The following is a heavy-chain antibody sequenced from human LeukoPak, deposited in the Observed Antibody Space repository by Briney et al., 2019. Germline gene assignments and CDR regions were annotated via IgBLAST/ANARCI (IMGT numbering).Heavy chain of an antibody. CDR3: ARALTINLDY. CDR1: GFTFSSYA. CDR2: ISYDGSNK. V-gene: IGHV3-30-3*01. D-gene: IGHD3-3*01. J-gene: IGHJ4*02. Sequence: GGSLRLSCAASGFTFSSYAMHWVRQAPGKGLEWVAVISYDGSNKYYADSVKGRFTISRDNSKNTLYLQMNSLRAEDTAVYYCARALTINLDYWAREPWSPSPQ.